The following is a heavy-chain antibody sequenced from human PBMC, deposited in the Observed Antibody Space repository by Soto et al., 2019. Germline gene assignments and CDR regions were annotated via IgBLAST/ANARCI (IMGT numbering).Heavy chain of an antibody. J-gene: IGHJ4*02. CDR3: ARGPISLQEDCTTSSCYLDF. CDR1: GYSLNSYA. V-gene: IGHV1-3*01. CDR2: INSGFGNT. D-gene: IGHD2-8*01. Sequence: ASVKASCKASGYSLNSYALHWARHSHEQRLEWMGWINSGFGNTKYSQKFRDRVSLTRDRSANKAYRELSSLTSEDTAFDYCARGPISLQEDCTTSSCYLDFWGQGTLVTVSS.